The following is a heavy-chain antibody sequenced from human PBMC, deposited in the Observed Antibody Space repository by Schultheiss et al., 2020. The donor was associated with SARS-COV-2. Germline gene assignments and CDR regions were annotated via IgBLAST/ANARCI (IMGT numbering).Heavy chain of an antibody. J-gene: IGHJ6*03. CDR3: ARDNPSGYLYYYMDV. CDR2: ISGNGDST. D-gene: IGHD3-22*01. Sequence: GGSLRLSCAASGFTFSIYVMHWVRQAPGKGLEYVSAISGNGDSTYYANSVKGRFTISRDNSKNTLYLQMGSLRAEDMAVYYCARDNPSGYLYYYMDVWGKGTTVTVSS. CDR1: GFTFSIYV. V-gene: IGHV3-64*01.